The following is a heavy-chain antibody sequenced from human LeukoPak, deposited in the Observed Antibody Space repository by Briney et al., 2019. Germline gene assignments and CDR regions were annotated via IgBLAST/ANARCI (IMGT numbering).Heavy chain of an antibody. J-gene: IGHJ6*02. CDR2: TSVDGISK. Sequence: GGPLRLSCAASGFTFSTYVMHWVRQAPGKGLEWVAGTSVDGISKYYADSVKGRFTISRDNAKNSLYLQMNSLRAEDTAVYYCARDLSSILDVWGQGTTVTVSS. V-gene: IGHV3-30-3*01. CDR3: ARDLSSILDV. D-gene: IGHD2-21*01. CDR1: GFTFSTYV.